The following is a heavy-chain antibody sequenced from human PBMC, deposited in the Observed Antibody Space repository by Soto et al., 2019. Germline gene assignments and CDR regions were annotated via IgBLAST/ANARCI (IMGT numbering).Heavy chain of an antibody. V-gene: IGHV1-18*01. CDR1: GYTFTSYG. CDR3: ATEYYCGTGPWY. D-gene: IGHD3-10*01. CDR2: ISAYNGNT. Sequence: QVQLVQSGAEVKKPGASVKVSCKASGYTFTSYGISWVRQAPGQGLEWMGWISAYNGNTNYAQKLQGRVAMTTGTATRKAYLELRSLTSDDKPMYYCATEYYCGTGPWYWGAGTPVTVSS. J-gene: IGHJ6*01.